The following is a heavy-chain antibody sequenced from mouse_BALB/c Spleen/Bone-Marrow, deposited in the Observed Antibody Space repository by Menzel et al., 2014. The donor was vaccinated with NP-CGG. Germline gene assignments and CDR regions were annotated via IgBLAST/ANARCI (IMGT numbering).Heavy chain of an antibody. CDR1: GFTFSSFG. V-gene: IGHV5-17*02. J-gene: IGHJ1*01. CDR2: ISSGSTAI. Sequence: EVQRVESGGGLVQPGGSRKLSCAASGFTFSSFGMHWVRQALEKGLEWVAYISSGSTAICYADTVKGRFTISRDNPKNTLFLQMTSLRSEDTAMYYCARGGNWDDFDVWGAGTTVTVSS. CDR3: ARGGNWDDFDV. D-gene: IGHD4-1*01.